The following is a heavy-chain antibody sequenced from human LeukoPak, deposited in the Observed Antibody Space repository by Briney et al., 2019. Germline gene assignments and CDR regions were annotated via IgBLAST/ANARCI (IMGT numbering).Heavy chain of an antibody. CDR1: GFTFDIYE. CDR3: ARTGYDILTGYYYPSDDAFDI. Sequence: GGSLRLSCAASGFTFDIYEMNWVRQAPGKGLEWLSYISSSGSTIYYADSMKGRFTVSRDNARNSLYLQMNSLRAEDTAVYYCARTGYDILTGYYYPSDDAFDIWGQGTMVTVSS. CDR2: ISSSGSTI. J-gene: IGHJ3*02. V-gene: IGHV3-48*03. D-gene: IGHD3-9*01.